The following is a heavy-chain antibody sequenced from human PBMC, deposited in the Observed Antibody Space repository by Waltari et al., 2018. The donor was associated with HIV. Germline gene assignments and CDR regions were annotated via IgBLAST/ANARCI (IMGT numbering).Heavy chain of an antibody. CDR2: ISGRGVST. J-gene: IGHJ4*01. D-gene: IGHD2-21*02. CDR1: GFTFSDYG. CDR3: AKSAVVTTWYYFDS. V-gene: IGHV3-23*01. Sequence: EVQLLESGGDLVKPGGSLRLSCAASGFTFSDYGMSWVRQAPGKGLEWVSSISGRGVSTYYADSVQGRFTISRDNSKNTLYLQRSSLRVDDTAVYYCAKSAVVTTWYYFDSWGHGTLVTVSS.